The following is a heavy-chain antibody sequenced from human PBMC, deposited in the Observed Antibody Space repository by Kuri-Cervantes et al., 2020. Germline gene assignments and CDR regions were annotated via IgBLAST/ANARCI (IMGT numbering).Heavy chain of an antibody. Sequence: GGSLRLSCAASGFTFDDYAMHWVRQAPGKGLEWVSGISWNSGSIGYADSVKGRFTISRDNAKNSLYLQMNSLRTEDTALYYCAKGVPYSSSWFDYWGQGTLVTVSS. CDR1: GFTFDDYA. J-gene: IGHJ4*02. D-gene: IGHD6-13*01. CDR2: ISWNSGSI. V-gene: IGHV3-9*01. CDR3: AKGVPYSSSWFDY.